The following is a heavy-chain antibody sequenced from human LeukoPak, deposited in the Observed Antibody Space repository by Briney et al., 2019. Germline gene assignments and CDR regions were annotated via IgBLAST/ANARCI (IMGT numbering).Heavy chain of an antibody. V-gene: IGHV4-59*08. CDR2: IYYSGST. CDR3: ARSTTAYYYLDY. CDR1: GGSISSYY. J-gene: IGHJ4*02. D-gene: IGHD3-10*01. Sequence: PSETLSLTCTVSGGSISSYYWSWIRQPPGKGLEWIGYIYYSGSTYYNPSLKSRVTISVDTSKNQFSLKLSSVTAADTAVYYCARSTTAYYYLDYWGQGTLVTVSS.